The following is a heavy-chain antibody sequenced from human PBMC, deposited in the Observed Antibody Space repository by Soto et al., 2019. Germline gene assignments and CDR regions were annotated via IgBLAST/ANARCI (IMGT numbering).Heavy chain of an antibody. J-gene: IGHJ4*02. Sequence: PGGSLRLSCAASGFTFSNYWMSWVRQAPGEGLEWVAKINQGGSEKWSADSVKGRFTISRDNAKNSLYLQLNSLGAEDTAVYYCVKDDGDYSFDYWGQGTLVTVSS. CDR1: GFTFSNYW. V-gene: IGHV3-7*03. CDR2: INQGGSEK. D-gene: IGHD4-17*01. CDR3: VKDDGDYSFDY.